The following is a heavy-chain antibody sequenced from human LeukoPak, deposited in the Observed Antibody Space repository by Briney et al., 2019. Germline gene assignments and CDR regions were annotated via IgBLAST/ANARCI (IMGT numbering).Heavy chain of an antibody. CDR1: GYTLTELS. Sequence: GAPVKVSCKVSGYTLTELSMHWVRQAPGQGLEWMGWINPNSGDTNYAQKFQGRVTMTRDTSISTAYMELSRLRSDDTAVYYCARDSGYDGFFDYWGQGTLVTVSS. J-gene: IGHJ4*02. V-gene: IGHV1-2*02. D-gene: IGHD5-12*01. CDR3: ARDSGYDGFFDY. CDR2: INPNSGDT.